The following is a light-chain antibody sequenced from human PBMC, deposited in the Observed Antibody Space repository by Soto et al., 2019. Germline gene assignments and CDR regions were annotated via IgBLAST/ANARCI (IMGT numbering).Light chain of an antibody. CDR2: GAS. CDR1: QSVSSN. CDR3: QHYNTWPLT. Sequence: EIVMTQSPATLSVSPGERATLSCRASQSVSSNLAWYQEKPGQAPRLLIYGASTRATGIPARFSGSGSGTEYTLTISSLQSEDFGVYYCQHYNTWPLTFGGGTKVEIK. V-gene: IGKV3-15*01. J-gene: IGKJ4*01.